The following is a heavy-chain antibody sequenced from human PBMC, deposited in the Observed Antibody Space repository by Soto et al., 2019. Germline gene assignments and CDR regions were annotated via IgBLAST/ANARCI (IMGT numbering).Heavy chain of an antibody. D-gene: IGHD5-12*01. CDR1: GGTFSSYA. CDR2: IIPIFGTA. J-gene: IGHJ4*02. V-gene: IGHV1-69*13. Sequence: SVKVSCKASGGTFSSYAISWVRQAPGQGLEWMGGIIPIFGTANYAQKFQGRVTITADESTSTAYMELSSLRSEDTAVYYCARTEMATITPFDYWGQGTLVTVS. CDR3: ARTEMATITPFDY.